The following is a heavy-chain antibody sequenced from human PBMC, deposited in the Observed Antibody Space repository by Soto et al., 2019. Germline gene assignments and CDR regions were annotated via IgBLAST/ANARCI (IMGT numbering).Heavy chain of an antibody. Sequence: GGCLRRYCAASGLSFSNYAMRWVRQAPGKGLEWVSAISVSGGSTYYADSVKGRFTISRDNSKNTLYLQMKSLRAEDTAVYYCAKDRSPGVAGLFDYWGQGTLVTVSS. D-gene: IGHD6-19*01. V-gene: IGHV3-23*01. CDR3: AKDRSPGVAGLFDY. CDR1: GLSFSNYA. CDR2: ISVSGGST. J-gene: IGHJ4*02.